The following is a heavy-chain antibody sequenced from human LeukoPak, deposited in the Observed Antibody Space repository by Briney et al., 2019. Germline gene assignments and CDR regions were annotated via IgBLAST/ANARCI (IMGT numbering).Heavy chain of an antibody. J-gene: IGHJ4*02. CDR2: INHSGST. CDR3: ARGQGTVTTH. D-gene: IGHD4-17*01. Sequence: PGGSLRLSCAASGFTFSSYAMSWVRQAPGKGLEWIGEINHSGSTNYNPSLKSRVTISVDTSKNQFSLKLSSVTAADTAVYYCARGQGTVTTHWDQGTLVTVSS. CDR1: GFTFSSYA. V-gene: IGHV4-34*01.